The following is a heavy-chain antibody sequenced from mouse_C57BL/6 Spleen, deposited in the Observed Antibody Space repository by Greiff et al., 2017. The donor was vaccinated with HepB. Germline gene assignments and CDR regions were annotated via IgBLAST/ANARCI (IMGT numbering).Heavy chain of an antibody. D-gene: IGHD1-1*01. Sequence: QVQLQQPGAELVKPGASVKLSCKASGYTFTSYWMQWVKQRPGQGLEWIGEIDPSDSYTNYNQKFKGKATLTVDTSSSTAYMQLSRLTSEDSAVYYCARYGSSYWYFDVWGTGTTVTVSS. J-gene: IGHJ1*03. CDR1: GYTFTSYW. V-gene: IGHV1-50*01. CDR2: IDPSDSYT. CDR3: ARYGSSYWYFDV.